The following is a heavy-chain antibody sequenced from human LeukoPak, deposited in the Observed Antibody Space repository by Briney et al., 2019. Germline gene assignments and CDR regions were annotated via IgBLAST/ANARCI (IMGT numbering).Heavy chain of an antibody. V-gene: IGHV3-15*04. D-gene: IGHD6-6*01. CDR1: GFTFSSYS. Sequence: GGSLRLSCAASGFTFSSYSMSWVRQAPGKGLEWVGRFESKIDGGTTNYAAPVKGRFTISRDELKNTLFLQMNSLKTEDTAVYYCSHEYSNSSADWGRGTLVTVSS. J-gene: IGHJ4*02. CDR3: SHEYSNSSAD. CDR2: FESKIDGGTT.